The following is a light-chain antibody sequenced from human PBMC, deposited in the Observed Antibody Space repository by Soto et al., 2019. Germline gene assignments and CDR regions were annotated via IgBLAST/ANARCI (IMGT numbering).Light chain of an antibody. J-gene: IGKJ4*01. CDR3: QQANSFPLT. CDR1: QSLLHLNGNNY. Sequence: DIVMTQSPLSLPVTPGEPASISCRSSQSLLHLNGNNYLDWYLQKPGQSPQLLIYAASSLQSGVPSRFSGSGSGTDFTLTISSLQPEDFATYYCQQANSFPLTFGGGTKVEIK. CDR2: AAS. V-gene: IGKV2-28*01.